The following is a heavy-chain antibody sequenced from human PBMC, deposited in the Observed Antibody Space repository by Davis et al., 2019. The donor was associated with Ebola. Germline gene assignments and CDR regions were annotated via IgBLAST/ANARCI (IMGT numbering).Heavy chain of an antibody. D-gene: IGHD4-17*01. CDR1: GESLSGYY. V-gene: IGHV4-34*01. CDR2: INHTGST. J-gene: IGHJ5*02. CDR3: ARDGRDYGDQGWFDP. Sequence: PSETLSLTCAVHGESLSGYYWSWIRQPPGKGLEWIGEINHTGSTNYNPSLKSRVTISVDTSKNQFSLKLSSVTAADTAVYYCARDGRDYGDQGWFDPWGQGTLVTVSS.